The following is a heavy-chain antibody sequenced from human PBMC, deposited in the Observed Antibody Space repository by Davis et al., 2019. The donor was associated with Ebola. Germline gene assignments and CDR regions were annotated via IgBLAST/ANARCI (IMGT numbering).Heavy chain of an antibody. CDR2: FSYGDNT. J-gene: IGHJ6*02. V-gene: IGHV4-39*07. D-gene: IGHD5-24*01. CDR1: GASISSRSYY. CDR3: AREIGNTILRRYGMDV. Sequence: MPSETLSLICTVSGASISSRSYYWGWIRQPPGKGLEWVGSFSYGDNTHYYNPSLRSRVTISVDTSRNQFSLKLSSVTAADTAVYYCAREIGNTILRRYGMDVWGQGTTVTVSS.